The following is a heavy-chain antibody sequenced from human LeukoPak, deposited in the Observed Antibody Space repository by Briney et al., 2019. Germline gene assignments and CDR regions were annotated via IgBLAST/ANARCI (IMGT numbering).Heavy chain of an antibody. CDR2: INPNSGGT. Sequence: ASVKVSCKASGYTFTGDYMHWVRQAPGQRLEWMGWINPNSGGTNYAQKFQGRVTMTRDTSISTAYMELSRLRSDDTAVYYCARDRTYGSGSYYDYWGQGTLVTVSS. V-gene: IGHV1-2*02. CDR3: ARDRTYGSGSYYDY. CDR1: GYTFTGDY. D-gene: IGHD3-10*01. J-gene: IGHJ4*02.